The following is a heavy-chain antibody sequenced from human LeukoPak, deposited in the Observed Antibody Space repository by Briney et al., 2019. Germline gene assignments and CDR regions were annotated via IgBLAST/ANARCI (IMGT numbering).Heavy chain of an antibody. D-gene: IGHD1-14*01. CDR2: INADNGNT. J-gene: IGHJ6*02. CDR3: ARDFGMAYYYGMDV. CDR1: GYTFTTYA. V-gene: IGHV1-3*01. Sequence: ASVKVSRKASGYTFTTYAIHWVRQAPGQRLEWMGWINADNGNTKYSQKFQGRVTLTRDTSASTAYMEVSSLRSEDTAVYYCARDFGMAYYYGMDVWGQGTTVTVSS.